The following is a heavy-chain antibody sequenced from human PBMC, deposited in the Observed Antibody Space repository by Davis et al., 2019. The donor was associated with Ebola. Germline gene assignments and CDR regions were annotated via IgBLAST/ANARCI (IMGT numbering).Heavy chain of an antibody. J-gene: IGHJ4*02. CDR1: GYKFTGYY. D-gene: IGHD4-17*01. CDR3: ARGPDYGDYIQYYFHF. Sequence: ASVKVSCKASGYKFTGYYMHWVRQAPGQGLEWVGWINTHSGDTRYAQKLQGRVTLTRDTSIITAYMEMTRLRSDDTAVYYCARGPDYGDYIQYYFHFWGQGTLVTVSS. CDR2: INTHSGDT. V-gene: IGHV1-2*02.